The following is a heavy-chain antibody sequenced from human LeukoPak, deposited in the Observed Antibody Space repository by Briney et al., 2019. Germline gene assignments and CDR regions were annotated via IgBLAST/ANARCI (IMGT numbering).Heavy chain of an antibody. Sequence: SETLSHTCSVSGGSISSYYWSWIRQSAGKGLEWIGRIYPTGSTNYNPSLKSRVTISGDKSKNQFSLKLSSVTAADTAVYYCARVGGDCGSDCYHYYSIDVSGKGTTVTVSS. D-gene: IGHD2-21*02. V-gene: IGHV4-4*07. CDR3: ARVGGDCGSDCYHYYSIDV. CDR1: GGSISSYY. J-gene: IGHJ6*03. CDR2: IYPTGST.